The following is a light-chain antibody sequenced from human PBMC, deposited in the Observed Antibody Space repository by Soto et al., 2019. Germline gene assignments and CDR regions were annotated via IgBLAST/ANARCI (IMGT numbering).Light chain of an antibody. CDR3: QQYNNSPRT. CDR1: QSVSIS. V-gene: IGKV3-15*01. Sequence: EIVITRSPSNLSVSPLEIAPLSAIASQSVSISLAWYQQKPGQAPRLLSQGATNRATGIPARFSGSGSGTEFTLTISSLQSEDFAVYYCQQYNNSPRTFGQGTKVDIK. J-gene: IGKJ1*01. CDR2: GAT.